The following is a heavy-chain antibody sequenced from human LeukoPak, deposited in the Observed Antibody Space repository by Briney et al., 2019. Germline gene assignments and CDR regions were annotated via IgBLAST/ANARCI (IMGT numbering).Heavy chain of an antibody. J-gene: IGHJ3*02. CDR2: VSGGGGTT. V-gene: IGHV3-23*01. Sequence: PGGSLRLSCAVSGFIFSSYAMSWVRQAPGKGLEWVSSVSGGGGTTYYADSVEGRFTISRDNSKNTLYLQMNSLRAEDTAVYYCAKDLGDGYNGPDAFAIWGQGTMVTVSS. D-gene: IGHD5-24*01. CDR3: AKDLGDGYNGPDAFAI. CDR1: GFIFSSYA.